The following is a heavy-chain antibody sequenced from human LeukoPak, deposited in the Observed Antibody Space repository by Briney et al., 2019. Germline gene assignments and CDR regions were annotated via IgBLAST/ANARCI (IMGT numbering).Heavy chain of an antibody. CDR2: IKQDGSEK. V-gene: IGHV3-7*03. Sequence: GGSLRLSCAASGFTFSSYAMSWVRQAPGKGLEWVANIKQDGSEKYYVDSVKGRFTISRDNAKNSLYLQMNSLRAEDTAVYYCASFMTTVTTDIDYWGQGTLVTVSS. J-gene: IGHJ4*02. CDR1: GFTFSSYA. CDR3: ASFMTTVTTDIDY. D-gene: IGHD4-11*01.